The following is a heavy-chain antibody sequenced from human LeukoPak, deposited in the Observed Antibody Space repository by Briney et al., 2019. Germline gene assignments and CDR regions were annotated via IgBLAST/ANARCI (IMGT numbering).Heavy chain of an antibody. CDR3: AKATGYLL. J-gene: IGHJ4*02. V-gene: IGHV3-23*01. D-gene: IGHD1-14*01. CDR2: ISNSDSST. CDR1: AFTFSNYA. Sequence: PGGSLRLSCAASAFTFSNYAMSWVRQAPGKGPEWVSTISNSDSSTYYADSVKGRFTISRDNSENTLYLQMNSLRAEDTAVYYCAKATGYLLWGQGTLVIVSS.